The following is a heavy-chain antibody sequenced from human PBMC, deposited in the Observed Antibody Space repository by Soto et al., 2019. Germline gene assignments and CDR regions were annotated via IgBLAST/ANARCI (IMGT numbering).Heavy chain of an antibody. J-gene: IGHJ5*02. CDR1: GGSISGGGYY. CDR2: IYYSGTT. CDR3: XXXXXXXXXXWANWFDL. V-gene: IGHV4-31*03. Sequence: QVQLQESGPGLVEPSQTLSLTCTVSGGSISGGGYYWSWIRQHPGKGLEWIGYIYYSGTTYYNPXLKSRLTISVDXSXXXXXXXXXSVXXADXXXXXXXXXXXXXXXWANWFDLWGQGTLVTVSS.